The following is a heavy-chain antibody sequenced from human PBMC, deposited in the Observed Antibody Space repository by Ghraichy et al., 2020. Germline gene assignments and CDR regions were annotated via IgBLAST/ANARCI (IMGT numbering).Heavy chain of an antibody. D-gene: IGHD3-22*01. CDR3: ARSGLDGNYFGYYYYAMDV. CDR1: GGFISNYY. Sequence: SETLSLTCTVSGGFISNYYWTWVRQSPGKGLEWIGYIRYSGVTDSASTNYNPSLNSRVIMLVDMSKNQFSLKLSSVTAADTAVYYCARSGLDGNYFGYYYYAMDVWGQGTTVSVSS. CDR2: IRYSGVTDSAST. V-gene: IGHV4-59*08. J-gene: IGHJ6*02.